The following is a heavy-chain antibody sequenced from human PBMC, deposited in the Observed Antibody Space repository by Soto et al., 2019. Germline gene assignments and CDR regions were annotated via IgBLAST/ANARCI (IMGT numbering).Heavy chain of an antibody. CDR3: AKLLDTAMLGGWFDP. D-gene: IGHD5-18*01. V-gene: IGHV4-59*01. CDR1: GGSISSYY. Sequence: PSETLSLTCTVSGGSISSYYWSWIRQPPGKGLEWIGYIYYSGSTNYNPSLKSRVTISVDTSKNQFSLKLSSVTAADTVVYYCAKLLDTAMLGGWFDPWGQGTLVTVSS. J-gene: IGHJ5*02. CDR2: IYYSGST.